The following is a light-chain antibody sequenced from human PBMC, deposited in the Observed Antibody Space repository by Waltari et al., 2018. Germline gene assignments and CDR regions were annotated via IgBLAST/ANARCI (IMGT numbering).Light chain of an antibody. V-gene: IGKV1-9*01. CDR1: QGISSY. Sequence: IQLTQSPYSLSASVGDRVPITCPASQGISSYLAWYQQKPGKAPKLLIYGASTLQSGVPSSFSGSVSGTDFTLTISSLQPEDFATYYCQQLNSYPLTFGQGTKLEIK. CDR2: GAS. CDR3: QQLNSYPLT. J-gene: IGKJ2*01.